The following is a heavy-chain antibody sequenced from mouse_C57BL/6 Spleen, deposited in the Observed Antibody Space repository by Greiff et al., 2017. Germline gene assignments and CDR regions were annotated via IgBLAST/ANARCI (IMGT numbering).Heavy chain of an antibody. Sequence: EVQLVESGGGLVKPGGSLKLSCAASGFTFSDYGMHWVRQAPEKGLEWVAYISSGSSTIYYADTVKGRFTISRDNAKNTLFLQMTSLRSEDTAMYYCDYGSSYDYAMDYWGQGTSVTVSS. CDR2: ISSGSSTI. J-gene: IGHJ4*01. CDR1: GFTFSDYG. CDR3: DYGSSYDYAMDY. D-gene: IGHD1-1*01. V-gene: IGHV5-17*01.